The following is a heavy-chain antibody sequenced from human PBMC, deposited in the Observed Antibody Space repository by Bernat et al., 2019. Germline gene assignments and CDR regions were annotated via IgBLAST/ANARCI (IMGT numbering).Heavy chain of an antibody. D-gene: IGHD1-26*01. CDR1: GASITSSSYY. Sequence: QLQLQESGPGLVNPSETLSLTCTVSGASITSSSYYWGWIRQPLGQGLEWIGSIRYSGNTYYNPSLKSRVTISVDTSKNQLSLTLSSVTAADTAVYYCGRRIGTFAIKHFDYWRQRTLVTVSS. CDR2: IRYSGNT. J-gene: IGHJ4*02. V-gene: IGHV4-39*01. CDR3: GRRIGTFAIKHFDY.